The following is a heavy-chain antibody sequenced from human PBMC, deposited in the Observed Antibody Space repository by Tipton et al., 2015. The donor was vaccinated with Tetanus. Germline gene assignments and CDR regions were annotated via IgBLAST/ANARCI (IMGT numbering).Heavy chain of an antibody. CDR1: GGSISTYH. V-gene: IGHV4-59*01. CDR3: ARTSGYMYSDC. J-gene: IGHJ4*02. D-gene: IGHD3-3*01. Sequence: TLSLTCTVSGGSISTYHWNWIRQSPRKGLEWIGYIDYFGSTKYNPSLKSRVAMSVDTSKNQLSLRLNSVTSADTAVYYCARTSGYMYSDCWGQGTLVTVSS. CDR2: IDYFGST.